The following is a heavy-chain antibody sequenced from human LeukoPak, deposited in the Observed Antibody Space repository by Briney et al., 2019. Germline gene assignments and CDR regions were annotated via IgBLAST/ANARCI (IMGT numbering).Heavy chain of an antibody. CDR3: ARATTAVTPLDY. CDR1: GFTFSSYG. CDR2: ISYDGSNK. D-gene: IGHD4-23*01. J-gene: IGHJ4*02. Sequence: PGGSLRLSCAASGFTFSSYGMHWVRQAPGKGLEWVAVISYDGSNKYYADSVKGRFTISRDNSKNTLYLQMNSLRAEDTAVYYCARATTAVTPLDYWGQGTLVTVSS. V-gene: IGHV3-30*03.